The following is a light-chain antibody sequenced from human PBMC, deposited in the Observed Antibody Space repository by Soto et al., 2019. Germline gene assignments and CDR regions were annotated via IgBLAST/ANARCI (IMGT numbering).Light chain of an antibody. CDR1: SSDVGSYNR. CDR3: NSFTTSSTDV. J-gene: IGLJ1*01. V-gene: IGLV2-18*02. CDR2: EVS. Sequence: QSVLTPPPSVSGSPGQSVTISCTGTSSDVGSYNRVSRDQPPPGTAPKLMIYEVSNRPSGVPDRFSGSKSGNTASLTISWLQAEDEADYYCNSFTTSSTDVFGTGTKVTVL.